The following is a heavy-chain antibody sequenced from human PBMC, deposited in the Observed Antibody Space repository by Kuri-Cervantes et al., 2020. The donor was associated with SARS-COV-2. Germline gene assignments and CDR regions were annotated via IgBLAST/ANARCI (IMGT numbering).Heavy chain of an antibody. V-gene: IGHV3-30*18. Sequence: GGSLRLSCAASGFTFNSYTMHWVRQAPGKGLEWVAVISYDGSNKYYADSVKGRFTISRDNSKNTLYLQMNSLRAEDTAVYYCAKYGDYGYWFDPWGQGTLVTVSS. CDR2: ISYDGSNK. CDR1: GFTFNSYT. D-gene: IGHD4-17*01. CDR3: AKYGDYGYWFDP. J-gene: IGHJ5*02.